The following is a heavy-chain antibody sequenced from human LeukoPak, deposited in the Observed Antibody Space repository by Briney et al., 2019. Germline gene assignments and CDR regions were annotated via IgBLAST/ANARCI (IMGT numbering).Heavy chain of an antibody. V-gene: IGHV4-61*02. Sequence: SETLSLTCTVSGGSISSGSYYWSWIRQPAGKGLEWIGRIYTSGSTNYNPSLKSRVTISVDTSKNQFSLKLSSVTAADTAVYYCARGYSSGWSDAFDIWGQGTMVTVSS. CDR2: IYTSGST. D-gene: IGHD6-19*01. CDR1: GGSISSGSYY. CDR3: ARGYSSGWSDAFDI. J-gene: IGHJ3*02.